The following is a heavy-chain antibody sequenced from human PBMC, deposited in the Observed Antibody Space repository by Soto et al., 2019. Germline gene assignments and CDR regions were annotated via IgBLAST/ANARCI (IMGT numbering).Heavy chain of an antibody. D-gene: IGHD6-19*01. V-gene: IGHV4-59*01. CDR1: GGSISGSY. CDR2: VYYTGST. J-gene: IGHJ4*02. Sequence: LSLTCSVSGGSISGSYWSWIRQSPGKELEWLGYVYYTGSTNYSPSLRSRVSISVDTSKNEFSLRLSSVTAADTAVYFCARSVAVPGAHIDYWGQGTQVTVSS. CDR3: ARSVAVPGAHIDY.